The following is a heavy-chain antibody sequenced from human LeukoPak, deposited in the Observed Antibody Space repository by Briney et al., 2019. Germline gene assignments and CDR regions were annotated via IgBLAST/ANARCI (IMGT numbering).Heavy chain of an antibody. CDR2: IWYDGSKK. CDR3: ATSADSSGND. Sequence: PGGSLRLSCATSGFTFSSYGFHWVRQAPIKGLEWVAVIWYDGSKKYYADSVKGRFTISRDNAKSSVYLQMNTLRAEDTAVYYCATSADSSGNDWGQGTLVTVSS. J-gene: IGHJ4*02. V-gene: IGHV3-33*03. CDR1: GFTFSSYG. D-gene: IGHD3-22*01.